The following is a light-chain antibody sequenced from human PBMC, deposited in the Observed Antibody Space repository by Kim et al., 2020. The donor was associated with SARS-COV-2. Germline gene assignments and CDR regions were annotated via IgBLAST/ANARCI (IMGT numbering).Light chain of an antibody. CDR3: SSYSSSTTLV. CDR1: SSDVGGYDY. Sequence: QSVLTQPASVSESPGQSITISCTGTSSDVGGYDYVSWYQQHPGKAPKLMIYDVTNRPSGVPNRFSGSKSGNTASLTISGLQAEDEADYYCSSYSSSTTLVFGGGTQLTVL. J-gene: IGLJ2*01. V-gene: IGLV2-14*03. CDR2: DVT.